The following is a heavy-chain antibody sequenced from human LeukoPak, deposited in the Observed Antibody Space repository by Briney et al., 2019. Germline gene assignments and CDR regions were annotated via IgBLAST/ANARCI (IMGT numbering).Heavy chain of an antibody. V-gene: IGHV3-30*04. Sequence: GGSLRLSRAASGFTFSRFALHWVGQAPGKGLEWVAVISYDGRDTHYADSVKGRFTISRDNSKNTLYLQMNSLRPEDTAVYYCARADRYGTTWYGRVDYWGQGTLVTVSS. D-gene: IGHD6-13*01. CDR2: ISYDGRDT. J-gene: IGHJ4*02. CDR3: ARADRYGTTWYGRVDY. CDR1: GFTFSRFA.